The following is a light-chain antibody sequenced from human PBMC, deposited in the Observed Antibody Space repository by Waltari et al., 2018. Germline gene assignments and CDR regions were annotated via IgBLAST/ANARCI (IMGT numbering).Light chain of an antibody. CDR1: SPNLGSNY. Sequence: QSVLTQPPSASGTPGQRVTISSSGSSPNLGSNYVYWYQQPPGTAPEPLISRNNQRPSGVPDRFSGSKSGTSASLAISGLRSEDEADYFCAAWDDSLSAWVFGGGTKLTVL. CDR2: RNN. CDR3: AAWDDSLSAWV. V-gene: IGLV1-47*01. J-gene: IGLJ3*02.